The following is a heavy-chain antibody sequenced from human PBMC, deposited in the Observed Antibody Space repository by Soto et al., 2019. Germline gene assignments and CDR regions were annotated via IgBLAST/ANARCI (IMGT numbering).Heavy chain of an antibody. D-gene: IGHD3-10*01. J-gene: IGHJ4*02. CDR1: GYSFTSYW. V-gene: IGHV5-51*01. Sequence: GESLTISCKGSGYSFTSYWIGWVRQMHGKGLEWMGIIYPGDSDTRYSPSFQGQVTISADKSISTAYLQWSSLKASDTAMYYCARLPPRIFMVSYPNYFDYRGQETLVTISS. CDR3: ARLPPRIFMVSYPNYFDY. CDR2: IYPGDSDT.